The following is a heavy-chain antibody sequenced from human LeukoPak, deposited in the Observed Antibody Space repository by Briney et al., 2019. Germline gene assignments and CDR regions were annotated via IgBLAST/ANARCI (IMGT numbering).Heavy chain of an antibody. CDR2: IYPRDGST. V-gene: IGHV1-46*01. CDR1: GYSFTSNY. J-gene: IGHJ4*02. Sequence: ASVKVSCKASGYSFTSNYIHWVRQAPGQGLEWMGVIYPRDGSTSYAQKFQGRVTVTRDTSTSTVHMELSGLRSEDTAVYYCARDQEAFDYWGQGTLVTVSS. CDR3: ARDQEAFDY.